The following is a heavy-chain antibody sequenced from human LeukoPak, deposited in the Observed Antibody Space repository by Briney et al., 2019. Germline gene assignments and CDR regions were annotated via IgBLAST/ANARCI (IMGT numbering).Heavy chain of an antibody. Sequence: ASVKVSCKASGYTFTSYGISWVRQAPGQGLEWMGGIIPIFGTANYAQKFQGRVTITADESTSTAYMELSSLRSEDTAVYYCASGEGDFWSGYPLAMDVWGKGTTVTVSS. V-gene: IGHV1-69*13. CDR3: ASGEGDFWSGYPLAMDV. CDR1: GYTFTSYG. CDR2: IIPIFGTA. D-gene: IGHD3-3*01. J-gene: IGHJ6*04.